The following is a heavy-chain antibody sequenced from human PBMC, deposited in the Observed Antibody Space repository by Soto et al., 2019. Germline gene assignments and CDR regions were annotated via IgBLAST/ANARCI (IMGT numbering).Heavy chain of an antibody. CDR1: GYTFTSYG. D-gene: IGHD3-22*01. CDR2: ISAYNGNT. Sequence: ASVKVSCKASGYTFTSYGISWVRQAPGQGLEWMGWISAYNGNTNYAQKLQGRVTMTTDTSTSTAYKELRSLRSDDTAVYYCARRCSVTMMAGDWYDPWGQGTLVTVAS. V-gene: IGHV1-18*01. CDR3: ARRCSVTMMAGDWYDP. J-gene: IGHJ5*02.